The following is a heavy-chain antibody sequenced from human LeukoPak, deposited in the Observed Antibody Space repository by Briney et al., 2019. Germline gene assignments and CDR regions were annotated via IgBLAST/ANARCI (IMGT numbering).Heavy chain of an antibody. V-gene: IGHV3-21*01. Sequence: PGGSLRLSCAASGFTFSSYSMNWVRQAPGKGLEWVSSISSSSSYIYYADSVKGRFTISRDNAKNSLYLQMNSLRAEDTAVYYCATSFGVVNPFDYWGQGTLVTVSS. CDR1: GFTFSSYS. CDR3: ATSFGVVNPFDY. J-gene: IGHJ4*02. CDR2: ISSSSSYI. D-gene: IGHD3-3*01.